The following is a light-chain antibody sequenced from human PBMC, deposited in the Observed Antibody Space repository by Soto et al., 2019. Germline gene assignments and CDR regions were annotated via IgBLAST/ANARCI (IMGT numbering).Light chain of an antibody. V-gene: IGKV1-5*03. Sequence: DILVTQSRSTLSASVGDRVTISCRASQSINKWLAWYQHKPGKAPNLLIYEVSTLHSGVPSRFSGSGSGTEFTLTISSLRPDDFATYYCQHYSGDRATFGQGTKVDIK. CDR1: QSINKW. CDR3: QHYSGDRAT. J-gene: IGKJ1*01. CDR2: EVS.